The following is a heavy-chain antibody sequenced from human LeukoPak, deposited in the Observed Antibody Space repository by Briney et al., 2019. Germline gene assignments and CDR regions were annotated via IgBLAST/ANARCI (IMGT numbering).Heavy chain of an antibody. J-gene: IGHJ4*02. Sequence: PGGSLKLSCAGSGFTFSNAWMSWVRQAPGKGLEWVGRIKSNTAGGTTDYAAPVKGRFTMSRDDSKSTLYLQMNSLKTEDTAVYYCTTGSVSDYGSGSYGPDYWGQGTLVTVSS. CDR1: GFTFSNAW. CDR3: TTGSVSDYGSGSYGPDY. D-gene: IGHD3-10*01. CDR2: IKSNTAGGTT. V-gene: IGHV3-15*01.